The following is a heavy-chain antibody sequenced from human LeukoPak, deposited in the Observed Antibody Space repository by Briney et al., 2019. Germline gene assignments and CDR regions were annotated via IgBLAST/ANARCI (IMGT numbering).Heavy chain of an antibody. V-gene: IGHV4-4*07. J-gene: IGHJ3*02. Sequence: SETLSLTCSVSGDSMSSYYWSWIRQPAGKGMEWIGRIYSSGGTRFNPSLKSRVTMSVDTSKNQFSLKLSSVTAADTAVYYCARVSLDYYDSSGYHPINALDIWGQGTMVTVSS. CDR2: IYSSGGT. CDR3: ARVSLDYYDSSGYHPINALDI. CDR1: GDSMSSYY. D-gene: IGHD3-22*01.